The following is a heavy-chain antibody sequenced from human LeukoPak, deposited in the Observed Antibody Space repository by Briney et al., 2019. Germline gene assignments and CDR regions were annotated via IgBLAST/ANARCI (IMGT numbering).Heavy chain of an antibody. Sequence: PGRSLRLSCAASGFTFSSYGMHWVRQAPGKGLAWVAVISYDGSNKYYADSVKGRFTISRDNSKNTLYLQMNSLRAEDTAVYYCAKDPTIFGVVMSGMDVWGQGTTVTVSS. J-gene: IGHJ6*02. D-gene: IGHD3-3*01. CDR1: GFTFSSYG. V-gene: IGHV3-30*18. CDR2: ISYDGSNK. CDR3: AKDPTIFGVVMSGMDV.